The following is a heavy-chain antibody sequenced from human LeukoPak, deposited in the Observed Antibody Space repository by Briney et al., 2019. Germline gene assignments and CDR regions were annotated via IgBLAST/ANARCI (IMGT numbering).Heavy chain of an antibody. CDR2: INHSGST. CDR3: ARGPFTIFGVVIYFDP. Sequence: SETLSLTCAVYGGSFSGYYWSWIRQPPGEGLEWIGEINHSGSTNYNPSLKSRVTISVDTSKNQFSLKLSSVTAADTAVYYCARGPFTIFGVVIYFDPWGQGTLVTVSS. J-gene: IGHJ5*02. D-gene: IGHD3-3*01. CDR1: GGSFSGYY. V-gene: IGHV4-34*01.